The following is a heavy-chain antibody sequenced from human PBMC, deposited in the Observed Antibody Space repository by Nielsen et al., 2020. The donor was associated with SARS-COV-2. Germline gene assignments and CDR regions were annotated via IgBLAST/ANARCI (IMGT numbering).Heavy chain of an antibody. Sequence: ASVKVSCKASGGTFSSYDINWVRQATGQGLEWMGWMNSNSGNTGYAQKFQGRVTMTRNTSISTAYMELSSLRSEDTAVYYCARVRLLWFGGPNYGMDVWGQGTTVTVSS. CDR3: ARVRLLWFGGPNYGMDV. CDR2: MNSNSGNT. CDR1: GGTFSSYD. J-gene: IGHJ6*02. D-gene: IGHD3-10*01. V-gene: IGHV1-8*02.